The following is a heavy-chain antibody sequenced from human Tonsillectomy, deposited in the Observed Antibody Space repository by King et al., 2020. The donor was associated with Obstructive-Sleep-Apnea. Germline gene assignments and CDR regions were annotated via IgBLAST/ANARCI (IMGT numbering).Heavy chain of an antibody. D-gene: IGHD7-27*01. CDR3: ARMRVQNGLGGMDV. CDR1: GCSLSTSGMC. V-gene: IGHV2-70*11. Sequence: TLKESGPALVKPTQTLTLTCTFSGCSLSTSGMCVSLFRQPPRKALQWLARIDWYDSKYYSTSLRTRLTSSKDTSKNQVVLTMTNMDPVDTATYYCARMRVQNGLGGMDVWGQGTTVTVSS. J-gene: IGHJ6*02. CDR2: IDWYDSK.